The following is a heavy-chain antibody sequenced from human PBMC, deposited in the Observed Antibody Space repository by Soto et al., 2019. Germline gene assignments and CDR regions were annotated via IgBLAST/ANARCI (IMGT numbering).Heavy chain of an antibody. V-gene: IGHV3-7*03. CDR3: ARDQFCSGGSCDYGMDV. D-gene: IGHD2-15*01. J-gene: IGHJ6*02. CDR2: IKEDGSEK. Sequence: GGSLRLSCAASGFTFSLYWMSWVRQAPGKGLEWVANIKEDGSEKYYVDSVKGRFTISRDNAKNSLYLQMNSLRAEDTAVYYCARDQFCSGGSCDYGMDVWGQGTTVTVSS. CDR1: GFTFSLYW.